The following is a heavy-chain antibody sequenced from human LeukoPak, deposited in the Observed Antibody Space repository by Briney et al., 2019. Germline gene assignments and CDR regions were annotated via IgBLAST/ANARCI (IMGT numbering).Heavy chain of an antibody. CDR3: ARGDYGGDYFDY. D-gene: IGHD4-23*01. V-gene: IGHV3-11*05. J-gene: IGHJ4*02. CDR1: GFTFSDHY. CDR2: ISSGSTYT. Sequence: GGSLRLSCEVSGFTFSDHYMSWIRQGPGKRLEWVSYISSGSTYTNYADSVEGRFTISRDNAKNSLYLQMNSLRAEDTAVYYCARGDYGGDYFDYWGQGTLVTVSS.